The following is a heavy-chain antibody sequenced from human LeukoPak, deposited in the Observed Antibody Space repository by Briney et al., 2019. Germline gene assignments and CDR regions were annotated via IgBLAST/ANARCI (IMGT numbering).Heavy chain of an antibody. V-gene: IGHV1-18*01. CDR2: ISAYDGNT. D-gene: IGHD3-22*01. Sequence: VASVKVSCKASGYTFTSYGISWVRQAPGQGLEWMGWISAYDGNTKYTQKVQYRVTMTTDTSTSTAYMELRSLRSDDTAVYYCARDSPGGSDSSGRGTYFDYWGQGTLVTVSS. CDR1: GYTFTSYG. CDR3: ARDSPGGSDSSGRGTYFDY. J-gene: IGHJ4*02.